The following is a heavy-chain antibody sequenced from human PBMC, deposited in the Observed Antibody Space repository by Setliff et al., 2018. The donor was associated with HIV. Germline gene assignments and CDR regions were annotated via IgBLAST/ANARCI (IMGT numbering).Heavy chain of an antibody. Sequence: SETLSLTCTVSGGSISSSSYYWGWIRQPPGKGLEWIGSIFYSGNMYYNPSLKSRVAIFVDTSKNQFSLKLRSVTAADTSVYYCARDYRKGFDIWGQGTLVTVS. CDR3: ARDYRKGFDI. D-gene: IGHD1-26*01. CDR2: IFYSGNM. V-gene: IGHV4-39*02. J-gene: IGHJ3*02. CDR1: GGSISSSSYY.